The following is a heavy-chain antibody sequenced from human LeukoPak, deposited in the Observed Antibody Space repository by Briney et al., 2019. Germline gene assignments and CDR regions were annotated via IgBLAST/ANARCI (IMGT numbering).Heavy chain of an antibody. D-gene: IGHD3-10*01. V-gene: IGHV1-2*02. Sequence: GASVKVSCKASGYTFTGYYMHWVRQAPGQGLEWMGWINPNSGGTNYAQKFQGRVTMTRDTTISTAYMELSRLRSDDTAVYYCARNYYGSGSSRQAPEDYGMDVWGQGTTVTVSS. CDR1: GYTFTGYY. J-gene: IGHJ6*02. CDR3: ARNYYGSGSSRQAPEDYGMDV. CDR2: INPNSGGT.